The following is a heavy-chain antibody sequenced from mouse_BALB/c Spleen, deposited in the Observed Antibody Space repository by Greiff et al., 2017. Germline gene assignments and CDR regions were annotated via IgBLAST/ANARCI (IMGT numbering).Heavy chain of an antibody. D-gene: IGHD2-14*01. J-gene: IGHJ4*01. Sequence: EVQLQQSGAELVKPGASVKLSCTASGFNIKDTYMHWVKQRPEQGLEWIGRIDPANGNTKYDPKFQGKATITADTSSNTAYLQLSSLTSEDTAVYYCARRDYRYDDGSMDYWGQGTSVTVSS. CDR2: IDPANGNT. CDR3: ARRDYRYDDGSMDY. V-gene: IGHV14-3*02. CDR1: GFNIKDTY.